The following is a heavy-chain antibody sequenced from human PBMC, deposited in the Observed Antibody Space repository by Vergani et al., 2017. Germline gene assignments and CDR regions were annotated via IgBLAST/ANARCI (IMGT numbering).Heavy chain of an antibody. Sequence: EVQLVESGGGLIKPGGSLRLSCAASGFTFSSYSMNWVRQAPGKGLEWVSYISSSSSTIYYADSVKGRFTISRDNAKNSLYLQMNSLRAEDTAVYYCARVEYSSGWALDYWGQGTLVTVSS. CDR2: ISSSSSTI. CDR1: GFTFSSYS. J-gene: IGHJ4*02. D-gene: IGHD6-19*01. CDR3: ARVEYSSGWALDY. V-gene: IGHV3-48*04.